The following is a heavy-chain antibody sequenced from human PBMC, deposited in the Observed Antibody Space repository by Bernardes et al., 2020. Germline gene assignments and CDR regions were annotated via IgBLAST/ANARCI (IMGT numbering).Heavy chain of an antibody. Sequence: GGSLRLSCAASGFTFSSYSMNWVRQAPGKGLEWVSYISSSSSTIYYADSVKGRFTISRDNAKNSLYLQMNSLRDEDTAVYYCAREMITFGASPPLGYFDYWGQGTLVTVSS. CDR2: ISSSSSTI. CDR3: AREMITFGASPPLGYFDY. CDR1: GFTFSSYS. D-gene: IGHD3-16*01. V-gene: IGHV3-48*02. J-gene: IGHJ4*02.